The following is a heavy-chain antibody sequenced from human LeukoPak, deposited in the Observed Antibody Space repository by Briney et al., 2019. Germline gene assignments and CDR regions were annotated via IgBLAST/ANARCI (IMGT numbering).Heavy chain of an antibody. V-gene: IGHV3-23*01. D-gene: IGHD6-6*01. J-gene: IGHJ6*03. CDR3: ARSSSSMTSMDV. CDR2: ISGSGGST. Sequence: PGGSLRLSCAASGFTFSSYAMSWVRQAPGKGREWVSAISGSGGSTYYADSVKGRFTISRDNSKNTLYLQMNSLRAGDTAVYYCARSSSSMTSMDVWGKGTTVTVSS. CDR1: GFTFSSYA.